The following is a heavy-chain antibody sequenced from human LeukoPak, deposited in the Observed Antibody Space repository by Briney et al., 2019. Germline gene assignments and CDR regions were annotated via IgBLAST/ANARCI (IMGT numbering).Heavy chain of an antibody. CDR2: MNPNSGNT. CDR1: GYTFTSYD. CDR3: ARGRETYYDFWSGYYGYYYYMDV. J-gene: IGHJ6*03. Sequence: ASVKVSCKASGYTFTSYDINWVRQATGQGLEWMGWMNPNSGNTGYAQKFQGRVTMTRNTYISTAYMELSSLRSEDTAVYYCARGRETYYDFWSGYYGYYYYMDVWGKGTTVTVSS. D-gene: IGHD3-3*01. V-gene: IGHV1-8*01.